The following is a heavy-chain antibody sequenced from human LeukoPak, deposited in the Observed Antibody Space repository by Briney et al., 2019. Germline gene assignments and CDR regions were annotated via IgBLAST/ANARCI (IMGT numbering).Heavy chain of an antibody. Sequence: GGSLRLSCAASGFTFSTYAISWVRQAPGKGLVWGSYISSSGSITYYADSVKGRFTISRDNAKNSLYLQMNSLRAEDTAVYYCARDVGATEDYFDYWGQGTLVTVSS. CDR1: GFTFSTYA. D-gene: IGHD1-26*01. CDR3: ARDVGATEDYFDY. J-gene: IGHJ4*02. V-gene: IGHV3-48*04. CDR2: ISSSGSIT.